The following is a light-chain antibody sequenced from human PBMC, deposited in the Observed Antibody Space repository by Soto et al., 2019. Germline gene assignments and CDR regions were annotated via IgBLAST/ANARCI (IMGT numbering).Light chain of an antibody. Sequence: EIVMTQSPVTLSVSPGERATLSCRAIQNISRSLAWYQQKPGQGPSLLIYGTSTRAGGVPARFSGGGSVTEFNLTITSLQSEDFAVYYCQQYNGWPRTFGQGTKVEI. CDR3: QQYNGWPRT. J-gene: IGKJ1*01. V-gene: IGKV3-15*01. CDR1: QNISRS. CDR2: GTS.